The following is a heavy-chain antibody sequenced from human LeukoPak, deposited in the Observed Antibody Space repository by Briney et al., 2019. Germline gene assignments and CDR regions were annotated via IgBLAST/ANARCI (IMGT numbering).Heavy chain of an antibody. J-gene: IGHJ6*02. CDR1: GFTFSSYW. Sequence: QPGRSLRLSCAASGFTFSSYWMHWVRQAPGKGLVWVSRINSDGSSTSYADSVKGRFTVSRDNAKNTLYLQMNSLRAEDTAVYYCARGWIGYGMDVWGQGTTVTVSS. V-gene: IGHV3-74*01. CDR2: INSDGSST. CDR3: ARGWIGYGMDV. D-gene: IGHD5-12*01.